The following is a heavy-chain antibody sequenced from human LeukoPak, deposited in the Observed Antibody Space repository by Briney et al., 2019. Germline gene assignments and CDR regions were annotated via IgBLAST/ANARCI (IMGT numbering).Heavy chain of an antibody. CDR2: IYYSGST. V-gene: IGHV4-59*02. Sequence: SETLSLTCNVSGGSVRSYYWSWIRQPPGKGLEWIGYIYYSGSTNYNPSLKSRVTIPVDTSKNQFSLELSSVTAADTAVYYCAKGLGPSGYEKYYFDCWGQGTLVSVSS. D-gene: IGHD5-12*01. J-gene: IGHJ4*02. CDR3: AKGLGPSGYEKYYFDC. CDR1: GGSVRSYY.